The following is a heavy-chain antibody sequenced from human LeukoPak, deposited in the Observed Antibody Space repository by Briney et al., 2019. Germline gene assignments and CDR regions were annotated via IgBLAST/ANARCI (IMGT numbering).Heavy chain of an antibody. V-gene: IGHV1-2*02. CDR3: ARLGWYYDSSGYSSPNDY. Sequence: ASVKVSFKASGYTFTGYYMHWLRQAPGQGLEWMGWINPNSGGTNYAQKFQGRVTMTRDTSISTAYMELSRLRSDDTAVYYCARLGWYYDSSGYSSPNDYWGQGTLVTVSS. J-gene: IGHJ4*02. CDR1: GYTFTGYY. CDR2: INPNSGGT. D-gene: IGHD3-22*01.